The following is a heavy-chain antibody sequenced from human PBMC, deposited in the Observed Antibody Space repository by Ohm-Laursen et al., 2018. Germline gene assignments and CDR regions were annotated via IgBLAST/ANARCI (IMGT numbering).Heavy chain of an antibody. CDR2: ISGSGGST. Sequence: LRLSCAASGFTFSSYAMSWVRQAPGKGLEWVSAISGSGGSTYYADSVKGRFTISRDNSKNTLYLQMNSLRAEDTAVYYCAKRPWDYYDSSGYYGWGHFDYWGQGTLVTVSS. CDR3: AKRPWDYYDSSGYYGWGHFDY. CDR1: GFTFSSYA. J-gene: IGHJ4*02. D-gene: IGHD3-22*01. V-gene: IGHV3-23*01.